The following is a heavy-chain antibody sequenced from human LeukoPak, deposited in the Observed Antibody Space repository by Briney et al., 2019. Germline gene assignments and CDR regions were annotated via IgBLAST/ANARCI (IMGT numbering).Heavy chain of an antibody. Sequence: GGSLRLSCAASGFTFSSYGMSWVRQAPGKGLEWVSAISGSGGSTYYADSVKGRFTISRDNAKNTLYLQMNSLRAEDTAVYYCARDLAPPNYYGSGSYWSNWFDPWGQGTLVTVSS. CDR3: ARDLAPPNYYGSGSYWSNWFDP. CDR2: ISGSGGST. D-gene: IGHD3-10*01. CDR1: GFTFSSYG. J-gene: IGHJ5*02. V-gene: IGHV3-23*01.